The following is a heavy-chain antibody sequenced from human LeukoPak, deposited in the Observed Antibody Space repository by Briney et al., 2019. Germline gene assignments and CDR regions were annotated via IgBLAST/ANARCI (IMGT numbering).Heavy chain of an antibody. Sequence: ASVKVSCKASGYTFTGYYMHWVRQAPGQGLEWMGWINPNSGGTNYAQKFQGRVTMTRDTSISTAYMELSRLRSDDTAVYYCARGSPDSSGQSDHWGQGTLVTVSS. J-gene: IGHJ4*02. CDR3: ARGSPDSSGQSDH. V-gene: IGHV1-2*02. CDR1: GYTFTGYY. D-gene: IGHD3-22*01. CDR2: INPNSGGT.